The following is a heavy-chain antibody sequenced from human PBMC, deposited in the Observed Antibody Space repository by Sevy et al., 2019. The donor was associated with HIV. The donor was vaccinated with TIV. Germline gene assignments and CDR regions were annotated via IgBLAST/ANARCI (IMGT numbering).Heavy chain of an antibody. J-gene: IGHJ6*02. CDR1: GFTFSSYS. CDR3: AKDQGGYSYGLPGYYYYGMDV. D-gene: IGHD5-18*01. Sequence: GGSLRLSCAASGFTFSSYSMHWVRQAPGKGLEWVAVISYDGSNKYYADSVKGRFTISRDNSKNTRSLQMNSLRAEDTAVYYCAKDQGGYSYGLPGYYYYGMDVWGQGTTVTVSS. V-gene: IGHV3-30*18. CDR2: ISYDGSNK.